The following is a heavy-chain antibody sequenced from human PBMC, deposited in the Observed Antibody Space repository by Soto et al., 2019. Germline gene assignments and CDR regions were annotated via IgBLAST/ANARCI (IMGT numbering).Heavy chain of an antibody. J-gene: IGHJ4*02. CDR1: GFTFSSYS. CDR3: ARDFRRVSYFDY. V-gene: IGHV3-21*01. Sequence: GGSLRLSCAASGFTFSSYSMNWVRQAPGKGLEWVSSISSSSSYIYYADSVKGRFTISRDNAKNSLYLQMNSLRAEDTAVYYCARDFRRVSYFDYWDQGTLVTVSS. CDR2: ISSSSSYI.